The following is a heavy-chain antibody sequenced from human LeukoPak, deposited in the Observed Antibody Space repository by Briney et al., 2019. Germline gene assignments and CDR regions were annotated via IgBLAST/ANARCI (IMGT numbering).Heavy chain of an antibody. Sequence: PGGSLRLSRAASRFTFSNYAMSWVRQAPGKGLEWVSAISVGGDTYYADSVRGRFTISRDSSKSTLYLQMNSLRAEDTAIYYCAKDRAPITVFGVAPTASFDYWGQGTLVTVSS. CDR3: AKDRAPITVFGVAPTASFDY. D-gene: IGHD3-3*01. CDR2: ISVGGDT. CDR1: RFTFSNYA. J-gene: IGHJ4*02. V-gene: IGHV3-23*01.